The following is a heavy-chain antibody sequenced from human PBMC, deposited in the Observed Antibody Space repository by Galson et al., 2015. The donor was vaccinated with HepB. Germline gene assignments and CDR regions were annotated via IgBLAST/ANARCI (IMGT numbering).Heavy chain of an antibody. Sequence: SVKVSCKASGFTFTSSAVQWVRQARGQRLEWIGWIVVGSGNTNYAQKFQERVAITRDMSTSTAYMELSSLRSEDTAVYYCAAVSRRYYYYGMDVWGQGTTVTVSS. CDR2: IVVGSGNT. J-gene: IGHJ6*02. V-gene: IGHV1-58*01. CDR1: GFTFTSSA. CDR3: AAVSRRYYYYGMDV.